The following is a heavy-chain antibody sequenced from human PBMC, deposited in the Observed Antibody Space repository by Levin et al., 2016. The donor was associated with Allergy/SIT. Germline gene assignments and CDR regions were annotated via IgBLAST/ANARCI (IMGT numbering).Heavy chain of an antibody. CDR3: ARDFTPADHSDSRLYYYDAFDI. D-gene: IGHD3-22*01. J-gene: IGHJ3*02. CDR1: GFSISGDW. V-gene: IGHV3-7*03. CDR2: IKRDETKK. Sequence: GGSLRLSCAASGFSISGDWMTWVRQAPGKGLEWVANIKRDETKKNYVDSVKGRFTVSRDNAKNSLYLQMDSLRAEDTAVYYCARDFTPADHSDSRLYYYDAFDIWGQGTMVTVSS.